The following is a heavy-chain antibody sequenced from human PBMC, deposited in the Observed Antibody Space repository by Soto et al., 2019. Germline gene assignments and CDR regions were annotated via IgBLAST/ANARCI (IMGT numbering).Heavy chain of an antibody. CDR2: IYYSGST. V-gene: IGHV4-39*01. J-gene: IGHJ6*02. CDR1: GGSISSNSYY. D-gene: IGHD3-22*01. Sequence: ETLSLTCTVSGGSISSNSYYWGWIRQPPGKGLEWIGSIYYSGSTYYNPSLKSRVTISVDTSKNQFSLKLSSVTAADTAVYYCARHNGYYERTGPLGEYYGMDGWGQGNTVTV. CDR3: ARHNGYYERTGPLGEYYGMDG.